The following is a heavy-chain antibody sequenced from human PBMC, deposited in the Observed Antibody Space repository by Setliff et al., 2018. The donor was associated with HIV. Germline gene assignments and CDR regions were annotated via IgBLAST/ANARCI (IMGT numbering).Heavy chain of an antibody. CDR1: GGSFRNYA. CDR2: IIPLLGTP. J-gene: IGHJ3*01. D-gene: IGHD6-19*01. V-gene: IGHV1-69*06. Sequence: GASVKVSCKASGGSFRNYAINWVRLAPGQGLEWMGGIIPLLGTPNYAHKFQGRVTITADKYSSTVYMELSSLRSEDSAVFYCARDRSGIAVAAPDAFDVWGQGTMVTVSS. CDR3: ARDRSGIAVAAPDAFDV.